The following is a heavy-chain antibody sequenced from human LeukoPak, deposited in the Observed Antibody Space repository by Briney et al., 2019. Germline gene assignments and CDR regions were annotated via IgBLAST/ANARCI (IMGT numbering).Heavy chain of an antibody. J-gene: IGHJ6*02. CDR1: GYTFTSYD. CDR2: MNPNSGNT. CDR3: ARVPYCSSTSCYEGLFGYYYGMDV. Sequence: ASVKVSCKASGYTFTSYDINWVRQATGQGLEWMGWMNPNSGNTGYAQKFQGRVTMTRNTSISTAYMELSSLRAEDTAVYYCARVPYCSSTSCYEGLFGYYYGMDVWGQGTTVTVSS. V-gene: IGHV1-8*01. D-gene: IGHD2-2*01.